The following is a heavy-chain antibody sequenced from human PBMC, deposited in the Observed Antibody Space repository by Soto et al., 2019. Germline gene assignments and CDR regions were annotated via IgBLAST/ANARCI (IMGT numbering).Heavy chain of an antibody. CDR2: IYYNGNT. CDR3: AREGNLGRWLQPLDF. Sequence: PSETLSLTCTVSGGSISSGDYYWSWIRQPPGKGLEWIGYIYYNGNTKYNPSLKSRVTMSVDTSKNQFSLRLISVTAADTAIYFCAREGNLGRWLQPLDFWGQGTLVTVSS. CDR1: GGSISSGDYY. D-gene: IGHD5-12*01. V-gene: IGHV4-61*08. J-gene: IGHJ4*02.